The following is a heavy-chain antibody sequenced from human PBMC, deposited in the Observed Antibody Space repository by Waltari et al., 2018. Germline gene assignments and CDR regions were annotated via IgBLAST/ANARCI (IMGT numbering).Heavy chain of an antibody. D-gene: IGHD4-17*01. Sequence: EVQLVESGGGLVKPGGSLRLSCAASGFSFISYSMIWVRQAPGKGLEWVSAINNNGNNIYYADSVTGRFTISRDSATNSLYLQMTSLRVEDTAVYYCAKGDTLTTRFFDPWGQGTLVTVSS. CDR3: AKGDTLTTRFFDP. CDR1: GFSFISYS. J-gene: IGHJ5*02. V-gene: IGHV3-21*01. CDR2: INNNGNNI.